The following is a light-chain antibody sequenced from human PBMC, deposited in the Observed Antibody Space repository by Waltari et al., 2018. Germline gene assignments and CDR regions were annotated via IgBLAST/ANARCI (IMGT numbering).Light chain of an antibody. J-gene: IGKJ1*01. CDR2: DAS. CDR1: QSVSSNY. CDR3: QQYGRSPWT. V-gene: IGKV3-20*01. Sequence: FVLTHSPGTLSLSPGERVTLSCRASQSVSSNYLAWYQQKPGQAPRLLIYDASNRATGIADRCSGSGSGTDFTLTISRLEPEDVAVYYCQQYGRSPWTFGQGTKVEIK.